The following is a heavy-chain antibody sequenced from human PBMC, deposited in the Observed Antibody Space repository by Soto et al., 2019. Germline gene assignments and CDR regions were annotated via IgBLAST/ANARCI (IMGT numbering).Heavy chain of an antibody. D-gene: IGHD3-22*01. CDR2: ISGRGGVT. V-gene: IGHV3-23*01. J-gene: IGHJ4*02. Sequence: EVQLLESGGGFVRPGGSLRLTCVVSGVTFRYPDTRWVRQAPRKGLEWGSGISGRGGVTYYADSVKGRFTTSRDNSKNTLYLQMNNLRANDTAVYYCAKDRQFRSYYESAGHYNDWGQGTLVTVSS. CDR1: GVTFRYPD. CDR3: AKDRQFRSYYESAGHYND.